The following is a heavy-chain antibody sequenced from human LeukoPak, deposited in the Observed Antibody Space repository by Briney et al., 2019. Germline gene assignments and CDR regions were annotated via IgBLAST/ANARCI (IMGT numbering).Heavy chain of an antibody. CDR2: IYYSGST. V-gene: IGHV4-30-4*08. CDR1: GGSISSGDYY. CDR3: ARGPYYYDSSGYAFDI. Sequence: SETLSLTRTVSGGSISSGDYYWSWIRQPPGKGLEWIGYIYYSGSTYYNPSLKSRVTISVDTSKNQSSLKLSSVTAADTAVYYCARGPYYYDSSGYAFDIWGQGTMVTVSS. D-gene: IGHD3-22*01. J-gene: IGHJ3*02.